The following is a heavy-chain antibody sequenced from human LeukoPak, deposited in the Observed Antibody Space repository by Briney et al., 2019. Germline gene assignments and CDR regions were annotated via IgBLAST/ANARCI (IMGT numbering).Heavy chain of an antibody. Sequence: GGSLRLSCAASGFTFSIYSMNWVRQAPGKGLEWVSSISSSSSYIYYADSVKGRFTISRDNAKNSLYLQMNSLRAEDTAVYYCARDWEATVSFLDYWGEGTLVTVSS. CDR1: GFTFSIYS. J-gene: IGHJ4*02. D-gene: IGHD4-17*01. CDR3: ARDWEATVSFLDY. CDR2: ISSSSSYI. V-gene: IGHV3-21*01.